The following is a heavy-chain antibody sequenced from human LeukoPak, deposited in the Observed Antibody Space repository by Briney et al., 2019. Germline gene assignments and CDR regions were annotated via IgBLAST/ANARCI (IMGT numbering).Heavy chain of an antibody. Sequence: PGGSLRLSCAASGFTFGDYGMNWVRQAPGKGLEWVSSIPNSGAEIYADSVKGRLVISRGTFTNTLSLQKNSLRAEKTAVYVCARRTGYTRFCSRFGCFLPDYWGQGTLVTVSS. J-gene: IGHJ4*02. CDR2: IPNSGAE. V-gene: IGHV3-30*01. CDR1: GFTFGDYG. CDR3: ARRTGYTRFCSRFGCFLPDY. D-gene: IGHD2-2*01.